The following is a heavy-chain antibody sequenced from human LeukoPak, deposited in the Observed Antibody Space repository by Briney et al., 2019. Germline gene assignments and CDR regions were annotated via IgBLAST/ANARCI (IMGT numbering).Heavy chain of an antibody. Sequence: GGSLRLSCAASGFTFNTYDMHWVRQATGKGLEWVSAVSPAGDTYYPGSVKGRFTISRENAKNSLYLQMESLRAGDTAVYYCAAAAGTHKGFDPWGQGTLVTVSS. D-gene: IGHD6-13*01. V-gene: IGHV3-13*01. CDR1: GFTFNTYD. CDR3: AAAAGTHKGFDP. J-gene: IGHJ5*02. CDR2: VSPAGDT.